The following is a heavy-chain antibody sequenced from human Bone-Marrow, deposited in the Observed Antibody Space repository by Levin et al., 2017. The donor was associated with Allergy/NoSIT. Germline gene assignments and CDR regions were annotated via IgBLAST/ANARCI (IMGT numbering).Heavy chain of an antibody. CDR1: GGSIRNSYW. Sequence: SETLSLTCSISGGSIRNSYWWSWVRQAPGKGLEWIGEIFQGGTTNYHPSLKSRVTISLDDSKNQFSLKLTSMTAADTARYYCAGRITLVRGVIKVLDYFDYWGQGILVTVSS. D-gene: IGHD3-10*01. CDR2: IFQGGTT. J-gene: IGHJ4*02. CDR3: AGRITLVRGVIKVLDYFDY. V-gene: IGHV4-4*02.